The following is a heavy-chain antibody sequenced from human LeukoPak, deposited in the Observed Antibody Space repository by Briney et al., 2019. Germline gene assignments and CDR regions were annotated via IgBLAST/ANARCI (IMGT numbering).Heavy chain of an antibody. J-gene: IGHJ3*01. CDR2: ITTSSNYI. V-gene: IGHV3-21*04. CDR3: ATEVVVPGVGAIDV. Sequence: GGSLRLSCAASGFTFSAYNMNWVRRTPGKGLEWVSSITTSSNYIFYADSVRGRFTISRDNSKNTLHLQMNSLRAEDTAVYYCATEVVVPGVGAIDVWGQGTMVTVSS. D-gene: IGHD2-15*01. CDR1: GFTFSAYN.